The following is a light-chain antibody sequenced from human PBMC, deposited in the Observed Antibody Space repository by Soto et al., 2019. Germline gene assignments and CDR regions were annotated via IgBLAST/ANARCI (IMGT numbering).Light chain of an antibody. V-gene: IGKV1-33*01. CDR1: QDISNY. Sequence: DLQMTQSPSALSASVGDRVTITCQASQDISNYLNWYQQKPGRAPKVLIFDASNLETGVPLRFSGSGSGTDFTFTISSLQPEDVATYYCQQYENLPLIFGGGTKVEIK. J-gene: IGKJ4*01. CDR2: DAS. CDR3: QQYENLPLI.